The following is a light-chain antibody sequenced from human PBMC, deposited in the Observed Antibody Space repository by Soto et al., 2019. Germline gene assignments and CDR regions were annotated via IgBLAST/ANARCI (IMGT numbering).Light chain of an antibody. CDR3: SSYTSSNSVV. V-gene: IGLV2-14*01. CDR2: EVG. CDR1: SSDVGGYNY. Sequence: QSALTQPASVSGSPGQSITISCTGTSSDVGGYNYVSWYLQHPGKAPKLLIYEVGNRPSGVSNRFSGSKSGNTASLTISGLQAEDEADYYCSSYTSSNSVVFGGGTKLTV. J-gene: IGLJ2*01.